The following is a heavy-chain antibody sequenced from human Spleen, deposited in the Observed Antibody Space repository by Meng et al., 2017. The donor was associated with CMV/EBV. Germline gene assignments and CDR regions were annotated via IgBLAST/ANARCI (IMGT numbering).Heavy chain of an antibody. CDR2: ISSDGSNK. J-gene: IGHJ4*02. V-gene: IGHV3-30-3*01. CDR3: ARDYPIRGLDY. D-gene: IGHD4-17*01. Sequence: GGSLRLSCAASGFTFSSYAMSWVRQAPGKGLDWVAVISSDGSNKYYADSVKGRFTISRDNSKNTLYLQMNSLRPEDTAVYYCARDYPIRGLDYWGQGTLVTVSS. CDR1: GFTFSSYA.